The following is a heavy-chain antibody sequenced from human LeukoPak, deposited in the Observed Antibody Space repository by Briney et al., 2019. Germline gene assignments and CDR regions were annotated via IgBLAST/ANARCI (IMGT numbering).Heavy chain of an antibody. V-gene: IGHV1-2*02. CDR2: INPNSGGT. CDR3: ARDGGHVLRYFDWLL. D-gene: IGHD3-9*01. J-gene: IGHJ4*02. Sequence: ASVKVSCKASGYTFTGYYMHWVRQAPGQVLEWMGWINPNSGGTNYAQKFQGRVTMTRDTSISTAYMELSRLRSDDTAVYYCARDGGHVLRYFDWLLWGQGTLVTVSS. CDR1: GYTFTGYY.